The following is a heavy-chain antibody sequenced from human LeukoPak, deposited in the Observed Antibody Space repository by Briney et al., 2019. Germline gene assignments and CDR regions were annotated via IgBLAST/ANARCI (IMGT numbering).Heavy chain of an antibody. V-gene: IGHV3-21*01. CDR2: ISSSSNI. D-gene: IGHD6-19*01. J-gene: IGHJ4*02. Sequence: GGSLRLSCAASGFTFSTYSMNWVRQAPGKGLEWVSSISSSSNIYYADSVKGRFTISRDNSKNTLYLQMNSLRAEDTAVYYCAKDSSGWPFDYWGQGTLVTVSS. CDR1: GFTFSTYS. CDR3: AKDSSGWPFDY.